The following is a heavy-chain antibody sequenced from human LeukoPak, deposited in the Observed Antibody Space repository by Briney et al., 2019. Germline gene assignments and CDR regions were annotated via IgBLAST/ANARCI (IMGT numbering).Heavy chain of an antibody. CDR2: INPNSGGT. J-gene: IGHJ4*02. CDR1: GYTFTGYY. V-gene: IGHV1-2*02. CDR3: ARDSIAVAGTESGV. D-gene: IGHD6-19*01. Sequence: GASVKVSCKASGYTFTGYYMHWVRQAPGQGLEWMGWINPNSGGTNYAQKFQGRVTMTRDTSISTAYMELSRLRSDDTAVHYCARDSIAVAGTESGVWGQGTLVTVSS.